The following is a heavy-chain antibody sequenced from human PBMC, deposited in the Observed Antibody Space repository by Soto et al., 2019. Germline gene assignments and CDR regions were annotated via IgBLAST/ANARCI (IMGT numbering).Heavy chain of an antibody. V-gene: IGHV3-74*01. J-gene: IGHJ6*04. CDR2: INTDGCGT. CDR3: ARDSYSGNPWCFNGMEV. Sequence: GGSLRLSCAASGFTFSSYWMHWVRHAPGKGLVCLSRINTDGCGTSYADSVKGRFTISRDNVKNMMYLQMNSLRAEDTAVYYCARDSYSGNPWCFNGMEVRGKDTMVT. D-gene: IGHD1-26*01. CDR1: GFTFSSYW.